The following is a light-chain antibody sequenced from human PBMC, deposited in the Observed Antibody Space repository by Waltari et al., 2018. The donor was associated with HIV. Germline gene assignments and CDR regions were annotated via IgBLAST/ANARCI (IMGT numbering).Light chain of an antibody. Sequence: QSVLTQPPSVSGAPGQRVTISCTGSSSNIGAGYGVHWYQQFQGTAPKLLSYLDTSRPSGVPDRFAGPKSVTSASLAITGLQPEDEAEYYCQSYDSSLSGSLFGGGTKLTVL. V-gene: IGLV1-40*01. CDR2: LDT. CDR1: SSNIGAGYG. CDR3: QSYDSSLSGSL. J-gene: IGLJ3*02.